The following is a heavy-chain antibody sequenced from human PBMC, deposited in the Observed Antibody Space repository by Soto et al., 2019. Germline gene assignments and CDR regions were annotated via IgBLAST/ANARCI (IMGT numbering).Heavy chain of an antibody. D-gene: IGHD4-17*01. CDR3: ASDYGDYVGASYYYYYMDV. CDR2: IIPILGIA. CDR1: GGTFSSYT. V-gene: IGHV1-69*02. Sequence: SVKVSCKASGGTFSSYTISWVRQAPGQGLEWMGRIIPILGIANYAQKFQGRVTITADKSTSTAYMELSSLRSEDTAVYYCASDYGDYVGASYYYYYMDVWGKGTTVTVSS. J-gene: IGHJ6*03.